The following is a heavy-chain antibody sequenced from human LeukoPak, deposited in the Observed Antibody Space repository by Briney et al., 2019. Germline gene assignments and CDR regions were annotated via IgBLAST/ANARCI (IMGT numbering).Heavy chain of an antibody. V-gene: IGHV4-39*07. CDR1: GGSISSSSYH. Sequence: PSETLSLTCTVSGGSISSSSYHWGWIRQPPGKGLEWIGSIYYSGSTYYNPSLKSRVTISVDTSKNQFSLKLSSVTAADTAVYYCARSEGGYYYDSSGYNFDYWGQGTLVTVSS. CDR3: ARSEGGYYYDSSGYNFDY. D-gene: IGHD3-22*01. J-gene: IGHJ4*02. CDR2: IYYSGST.